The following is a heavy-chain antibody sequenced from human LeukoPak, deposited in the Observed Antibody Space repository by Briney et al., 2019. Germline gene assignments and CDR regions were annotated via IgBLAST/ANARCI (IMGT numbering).Heavy chain of an antibody. CDR2: IYTSGST. CDR1: GGSISSGNYY. Sequence: SETLSLTCTVSGGSISSGNYYWSWIRQPAGKGLEWIGRIYTSGSTNYNPSLKSRVTISVDTSKNQFSLKLSSVTAADTAVYYCARALNPSDWFDPWGQGTLVTVSS. CDR3: ARALNPSDWFDP. J-gene: IGHJ5*02. V-gene: IGHV4-61*02. D-gene: IGHD3-10*01.